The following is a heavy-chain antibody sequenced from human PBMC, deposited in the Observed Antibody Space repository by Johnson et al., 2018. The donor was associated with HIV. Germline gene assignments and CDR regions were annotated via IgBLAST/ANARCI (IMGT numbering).Heavy chain of an antibody. CDR3: ARGSSSWLHDAFDI. D-gene: IGHD6-13*01. CDR1: GFTFRSYA. Sequence: QVQLVESGGGVVQPGRSLRLSCAASGFTFRSYAMPWVRQAPGKGLEWVAVITYDGRNTYYADSVKGRFTISSDNSKNTLYLQMNSLRAEDTAVYYCARGSSSWLHDAFDIWGQGTMVTVSS. CDR2: ITYDGRNT. V-gene: IGHV3-30*04. J-gene: IGHJ3*02.